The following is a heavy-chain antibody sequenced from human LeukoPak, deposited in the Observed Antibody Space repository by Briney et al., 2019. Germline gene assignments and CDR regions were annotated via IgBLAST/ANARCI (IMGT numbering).Heavy chain of an antibody. D-gene: IGHD6-13*01. CDR1: GFTFSSYA. J-gene: IGHJ4*02. V-gene: IGHV3-30-3*01. CDR2: ISYDGSNK. Sequence: GGSLRLSCAASGFTFSSYAMHWVRQAPGKGLEWVAVISYDGSNKYYADSVKGRFTISRDNSKNTLYLQMNSLRAEDTAVYYCARARGYSSSWYAPGDYWGQGTLATVSS. CDR3: ARARGYSSSWYAPGDY.